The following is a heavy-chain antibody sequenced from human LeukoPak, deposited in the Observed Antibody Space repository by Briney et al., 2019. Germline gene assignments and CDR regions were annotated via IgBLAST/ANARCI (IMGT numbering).Heavy chain of an antibody. Sequence: GGSLRLSRSASVFTFRSYTMHWVRQARGKGLEYVSAISSNGCSTYYADSVKDRFTISRDNYKNTLYLQMSSMRAEDTAVYYCHYGSTPNGGMDVWGQGTTVTVSS. CDR2: ISSNGCST. CDR3: HYGSTPNGGMDV. V-gene: IGHV3-64D*06. D-gene: IGHD3-10*01. CDR1: VFTFRSYT. J-gene: IGHJ6*02.